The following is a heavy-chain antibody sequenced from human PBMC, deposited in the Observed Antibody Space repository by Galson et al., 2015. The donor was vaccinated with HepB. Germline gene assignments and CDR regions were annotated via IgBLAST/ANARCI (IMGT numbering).Heavy chain of an antibody. CDR3: ARDTMTTVATWEDFDY. CDR2: ISSSSSYI. V-gene: IGHV3-21*01. J-gene: IGHJ4*02. CDR1: GFTFSSYS. D-gene: IGHD4-17*01. Sequence: SLRLSCAASGFTFSSYSMNWVRQAPGKGLEWVSSISSSSSYIYYADSVKGRFTISRDNAKNSLYLQMNSLRAEDTAVYYCARDTMTTVATWEDFDYWGQGTLVTVSS.